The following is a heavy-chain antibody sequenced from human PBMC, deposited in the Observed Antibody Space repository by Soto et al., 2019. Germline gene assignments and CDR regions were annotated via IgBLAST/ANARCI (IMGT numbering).Heavy chain of an antibody. D-gene: IGHD5-12*01. CDR2: IYNTGGT. CDR1: GGSISSGGYY. CDR3: ARAQATCGSEVWFDP. V-gene: IGHV4-31*03. Sequence: SETLSLTCTVSGGSISSGGYYWSWISQHPGKGLGGIGYIYNTGGTCYNPSLKSRVTISVDTSKNQCSLKLSSVTAADTAVYYCARAQATCGSEVWFDPGGQGTLVTVPQ. J-gene: IGHJ5*02.